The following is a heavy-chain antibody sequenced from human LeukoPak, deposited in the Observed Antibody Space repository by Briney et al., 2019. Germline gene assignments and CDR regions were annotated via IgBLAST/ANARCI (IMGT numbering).Heavy chain of an antibody. CDR2: ISGSGGST. V-gene: IGHV3-23*01. Sequence: QPGGSLRLSCAASGFTFSSYAMSWVRQAPGKWLEWVSAISGSGGSTYYADSVKGRFTISRDNSKNTLYLQMNSLRAEDTAVYYCAKAPVAAGRAEYFQHWGQGTLVTVSS. J-gene: IGHJ1*01. CDR1: GFTFSSYA. D-gene: IGHD6-13*01. CDR3: AKAPVAAGRAEYFQH.